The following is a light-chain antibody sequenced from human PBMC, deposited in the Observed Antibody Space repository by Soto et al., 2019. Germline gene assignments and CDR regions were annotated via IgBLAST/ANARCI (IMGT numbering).Light chain of an antibody. CDR2: DVS. J-gene: IGKJ5*01. Sequence: PATLSLSPGKRSTLYCRASQSVTSYLAWYQQKPGQAPRLLIYDVSNRASGIPARFSGSGSETDFTLTISSLEPEDFAVYYCQQRSDWPLTFGQGTRLEIK. CDR1: QSVTSY. V-gene: IGKV3-11*01. CDR3: QQRSDWPLT.